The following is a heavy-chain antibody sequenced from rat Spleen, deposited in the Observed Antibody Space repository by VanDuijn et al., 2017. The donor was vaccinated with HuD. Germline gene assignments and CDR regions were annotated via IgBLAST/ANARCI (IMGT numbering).Heavy chain of an antibody. CDR3: ARRPIIRGMGVMDA. Sequence: EVQLVESDGGLVQPGRSLKLSCATSGFTFSDYAMAWVRQAPKKGLEWVATIIYDGSSTYYRDSVKGRFTISRDNAKSTLYLQMDSLRSEDTATYYCARRPIIRGMGVMDAWGQGASVTVSS. CDR2: IIYDGSST. D-gene: IGHD4-3*01. CDR1: GFTFSDYA. V-gene: IGHV5-17*01. J-gene: IGHJ4*01.